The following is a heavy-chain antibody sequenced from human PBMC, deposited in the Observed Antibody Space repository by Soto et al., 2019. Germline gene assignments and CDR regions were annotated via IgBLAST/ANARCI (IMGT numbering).Heavy chain of an antibody. CDR2: VSPYNGYT. CDR1: DNSFSTFD. CDR3: ARGGAVASTIDS. V-gene: IGHV1-18*01. J-gene: IGHJ4*02. Sequence: QVQLVQSGDEVKKPGDSVKVSCKASDNSFSTFDLSWVRQAPGQGLEWMGSVSPYNGYTDYAQNLQGRVTMTTDRDTSTAYLELRSLRYDDTAVYYCARGGAVASTIDSWGQGTLVTVSS. D-gene: IGHD6-19*01.